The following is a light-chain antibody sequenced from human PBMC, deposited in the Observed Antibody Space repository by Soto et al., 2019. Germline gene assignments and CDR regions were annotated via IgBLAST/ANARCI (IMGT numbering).Light chain of an antibody. CDR3: ETWDSNTGV. J-gene: IGLJ3*02. CDR1: SGHTSYI. CDR2: VEGSGTY. Sequence: QPVLTQSSSASASLGSSVRLTCTLSSGHTSYIIAWHQQQPGRAPRYLMKVEGSGTYNKGSGVPDRFAGSSSGADRYLTISNLQSEDEAAYYCETWDSNTGVFGGGTKLTVL. V-gene: IGLV4-60*03.